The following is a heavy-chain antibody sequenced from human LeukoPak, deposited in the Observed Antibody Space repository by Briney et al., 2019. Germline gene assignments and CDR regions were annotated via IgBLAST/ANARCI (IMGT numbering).Heavy chain of an antibody. V-gene: IGHV3-33*01. D-gene: IGHD4-23*01. J-gene: IGHJ4*02. CDR1: GFTLSNC. CDR3: ARGLRWSARYFDY. Sequence: GGSLRLSCAASGFTLSNCMHWLRQAPGKGPEWVAVIWSDGNNRYYADSVKGRFTISRDTSRNTMDLQMNSLRAEDTAVYYCARGLRWSARYFDYWGQGTLVTVSS. CDR2: IWSDGNNR.